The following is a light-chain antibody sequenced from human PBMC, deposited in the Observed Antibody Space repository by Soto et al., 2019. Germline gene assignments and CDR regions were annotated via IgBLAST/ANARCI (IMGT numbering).Light chain of an antibody. J-gene: IGKJ1*01. Sequence: IVMTQSPATLSLSPGEGATLSCRASQSVRSNLGWYQQKPGQAPSLLIYGASTRATGIPDRFSGSGSGTEFTLTISSLQSEDFAVYYCQQYSNWPRTFGQGTKVDI. CDR2: GAS. V-gene: IGKV3-15*01. CDR3: QQYSNWPRT. CDR1: QSVRSN.